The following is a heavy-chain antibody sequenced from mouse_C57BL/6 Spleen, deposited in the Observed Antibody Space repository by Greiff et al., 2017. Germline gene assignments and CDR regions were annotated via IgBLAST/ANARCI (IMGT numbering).Heavy chain of an antibody. Sequence: QVQLQQPGAELVRPGSSVKLSCKASGYTFTSYWMHWVKQRPIQGLEWIGNIDPSDSETHYNQKFKDKATLTVDKSSSKAYMQLSSLTSEDSAVYYCARSDTTVYFDYWGQGTTLTVSS. CDR1: GYTFTSYW. V-gene: IGHV1-52*01. CDR3: ARSDTTVYFDY. CDR2: IDPSDSET. J-gene: IGHJ2*01. D-gene: IGHD1-1*01.